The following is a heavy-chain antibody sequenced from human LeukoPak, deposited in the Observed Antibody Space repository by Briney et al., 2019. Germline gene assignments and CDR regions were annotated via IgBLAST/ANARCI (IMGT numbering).Heavy chain of an antibody. CDR3: AKESTETAMALTK. CDR1: GFTVDSNY. CDR2: IYTGGNT. D-gene: IGHD5-18*01. Sequence: GGSLRLSCAASGFTVDSNYLSWVRQAPGKGLEWVSTIYTGGNTYYAASVKGRFTISRDFSKNTVFLHMNSLRAEDTAMYYCAKESTETAMALTKWGQGTLVTVSS. J-gene: IGHJ4*02. V-gene: IGHV3-53*01.